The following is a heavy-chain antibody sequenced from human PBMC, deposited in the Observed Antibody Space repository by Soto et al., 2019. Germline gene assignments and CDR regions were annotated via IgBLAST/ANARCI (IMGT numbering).Heavy chain of an antibody. CDR1: GFDLGSYW. V-gene: IGHV3-74*01. CDR3: LACSSMDCYFYY. D-gene: IGHD2-2*01. Sequence: LRLSCAASGFDLGSYWMHWVRQAPGKGLVWVSRINDYGTTINYAESVEGRFTISRDDAKSEVYLQMSSLRSDDTAVYFCLACSSMDCYFYYWGQGTLVTVSS. J-gene: IGHJ4*02. CDR2: INDYGTTI.